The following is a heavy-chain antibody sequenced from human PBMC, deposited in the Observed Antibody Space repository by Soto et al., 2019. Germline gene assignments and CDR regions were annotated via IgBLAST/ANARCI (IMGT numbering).Heavy chain of an antibody. D-gene: IGHD3-10*01. CDR3: AKWGGSGSYYSDGYFDL. V-gene: IGHV3-23*01. CDR1: GFTFSSYA. J-gene: IGHJ4*02. CDR2: LRGSGGST. Sequence: EVQLLESGGGLVQHGGSLRLSCAASGFTFSSYAMSWVRQAPGKGLEWVSVLRGSGGSTHYADSVKGRFTISRDNSKNTLYLQMNSLRAEDTAVYYCAKWGGSGSYYSDGYFDLWGQGTLVTVPS.